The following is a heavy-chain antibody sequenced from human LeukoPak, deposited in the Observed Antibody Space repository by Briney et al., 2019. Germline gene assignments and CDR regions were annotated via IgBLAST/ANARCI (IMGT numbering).Heavy chain of an antibody. CDR1: GYTFTSYD. J-gene: IGHJ5*02. CDR2: MNPNSGNT. Sequence: ASVKVSCKASGYTFTSYDINWVRQATGQGLEWMGWMNPNSGNTGYAQKFQGRVTMTRNTSISTAYMELSSLRSEDTAVYYCARSIVVVVAATRLEDWFDPWGQGTLVTVSS. D-gene: IGHD2-15*01. CDR3: ARSIVVVVAATRLEDWFDP. V-gene: IGHV1-8*01.